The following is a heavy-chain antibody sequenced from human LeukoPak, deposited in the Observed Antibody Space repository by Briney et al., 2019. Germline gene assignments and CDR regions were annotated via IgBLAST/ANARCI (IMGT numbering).Heavy chain of an antibody. Sequence: PGGSLRLSCATSGFTFSYYAMHWVRQAPGKGLEWVAVIWYEGDTQYYADSVRGRFTISRDNSKNTLYLQMNSLRAEDTAVYYCAKEDLITIFGVVITHYYYYGMDVWGQGTTVTVSS. J-gene: IGHJ6*02. V-gene: IGHV3-30*02. D-gene: IGHD3-3*01. CDR3: AKEDLITIFGVVITHYYYYGMDV. CDR1: GFTFSYYA. CDR2: IWYEGDTQ.